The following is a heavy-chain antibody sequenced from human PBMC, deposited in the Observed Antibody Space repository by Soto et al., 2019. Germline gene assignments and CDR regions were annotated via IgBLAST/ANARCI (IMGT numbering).Heavy chain of an antibody. Sequence: EVQLLDSGGGLVQPGGSLRLSCAASGFAFSSFAMTWVRQAPWKGLEWVSTISGVSDTADYADSVKGRFTISRDNSKNTLYLQMNSLRAEDTAVYFCAKASGYSSGWCHYWGQGTLVTVSS. D-gene: IGHD6-19*01. V-gene: IGHV3-23*01. CDR3: AKASGYSSGWCHY. CDR2: ISGVSDTA. J-gene: IGHJ4*02. CDR1: GFAFSSFA.